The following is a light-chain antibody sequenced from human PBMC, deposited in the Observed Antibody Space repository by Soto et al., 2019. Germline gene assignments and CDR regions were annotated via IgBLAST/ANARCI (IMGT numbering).Light chain of an antibody. CDR3: QQYGSSPGT. Sequence: EIVLTQSPGTLSLSPGERATLSCXXSQSVSSSYLAWYQQKPGQAPRXXIYNAFNRATGIPDGFGGSGSGTDFTLTISRLEPEDFAVYYCQQYGSSPGTFGGGTKVDIK. V-gene: IGKV3-20*01. J-gene: IGKJ4*01. CDR2: NAF. CDR1: QSVSSSY.